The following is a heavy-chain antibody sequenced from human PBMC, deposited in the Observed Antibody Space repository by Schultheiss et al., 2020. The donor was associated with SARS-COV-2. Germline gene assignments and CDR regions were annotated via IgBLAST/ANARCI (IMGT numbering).Heavy chain of an antibody. V-gene: IGHV3-33*08. J-gene: IGHJ4*02. D-gene: IGHD4-17*01. CDR2: IWYDGSKK. CDR3: ARGDGGYFNYFDY. CDR1: GFTFSSYS. Sequence: GGSLRLSCAASGFTFSSYSMNWVRQAPGKGLEWVAVIWYDGSKKYYVDSVKGRFTISRDDSENTLSLQMDSLRAEDTALYYCARGDGGYFNYFDYWGQGTLVTVSS.